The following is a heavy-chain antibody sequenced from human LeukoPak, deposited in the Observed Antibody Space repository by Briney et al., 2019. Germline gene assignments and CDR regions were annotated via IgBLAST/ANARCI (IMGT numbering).Heavy chain of an antibody. J-gene: IGHJ6*02. V-gene: IGHV4-34*01. CDR3: ARGFMDILTGYQGYYYYGMDV. Sequence: SETLSLTCAVYGGSFSGYYWSWIRQPPGKGLEWIGEINHSGSTNYNPFLKSRVTISVDTSKNQFSLKLSSVTAADTAVYYCARGFMDILTGYQGYYYYGMDVWGQGTTVTVSS. CDR1: GGSFSGYY. CDR2: INHSGST. D-gene: IGHD3-9*01.